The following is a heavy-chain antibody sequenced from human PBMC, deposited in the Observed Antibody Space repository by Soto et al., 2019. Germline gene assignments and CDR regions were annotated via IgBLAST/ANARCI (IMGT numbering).Heavy chain of an antibody. CDR3: ARLVACDATGCKFDP. Sequence: QLQLQESGPGLVTPSETLSLTCTVSGGSVSSRSYFWAWVRQSPAKGLEWIGSINYRGTTYYIASLKSRATISIDTSKNQFSLMLNSVTAADTAVYYCARLVACDATGCKFDPWGQGLLVTVSS. D-gene: IGHD2-15*01. V-gene: IGHV4-39*01. CDR2: INYRGTT. CDR1: GGSVSSRSYF. J-gene: IGHJ5*02.